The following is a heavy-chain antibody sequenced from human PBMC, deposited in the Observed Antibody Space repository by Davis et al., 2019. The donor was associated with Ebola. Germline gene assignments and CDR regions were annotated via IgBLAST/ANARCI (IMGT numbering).Heavy chain of an antibody. CDR1: GGSISSYY. CDR3: AGQSRYYGSGSYYAMGIDV. J-gene: IGHJ6*02. V-gene: IGHV4-59*08. CDR2: IYYSGST. Sequence: MPSETLSLTCTVSGGSISSYYWSWIRQPPGKGLEWIGYIYYSGSTNYNPSLKSRVTISVDTSKNQFSLKLSSVTAADTAVYYCAGQSRYYGSGSYYAMGIDVWGQGTTVTVSS. D-gene: IGHD3-10*01.